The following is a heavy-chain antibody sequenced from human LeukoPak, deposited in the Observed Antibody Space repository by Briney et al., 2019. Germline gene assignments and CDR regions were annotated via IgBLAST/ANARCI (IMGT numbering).Heavy chain of an antibody. J-gene: IGHJ4*02. V-gene: IGHV3-30*18. CDR3: AKDLGLYYYGSGSYADY. D-gene: IGHD3-10*01. CDR2: ISYDGSNK. Sequence: GGALRLSCAASGFTFSSYGMDLVRQAPGKGLEWVAVISYDGSNKYYADSVKGRFTISRDNSKNTLYLQMNSLRAEDTAVYYCAKDLGLYYYGSGSYADYWGQGTLVTVSS. CDR1: GFTFSSYG.